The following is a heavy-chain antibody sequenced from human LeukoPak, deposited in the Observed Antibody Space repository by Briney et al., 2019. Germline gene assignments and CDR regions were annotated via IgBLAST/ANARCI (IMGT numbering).Heavy chain of an antibody. V-gene: IGHV3-30*04. CDR1: GFPFNTYA. D-gene: IGHD2/OR15-2a*01. Sequence: PGASLRLSCAASGFPFNTYAMKWVRQAPGKGLEWMAVVLSDGSDQYYADSVQGRFSISRDNSKNTLYLQMDSVRVEDTAVYYCARVSKPGWYDYYYMDVWGKGTTVTVSS. CDR3: ARVSKPGWYDYYYMDV. J-gene: IGHJ6*03. CDR2: VLSDGSDQ.